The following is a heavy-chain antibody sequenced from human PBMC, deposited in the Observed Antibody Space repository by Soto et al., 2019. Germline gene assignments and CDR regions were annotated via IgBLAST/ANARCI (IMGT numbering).Heavy chain of an antibody. Sequence: SVKVSCKASGFTFTSSSLQWGRQARGQRPEWIGWIVVGSGNTNYAQKFQERVTITRDMSTSTAYMELSSLRSEDTAVYYCAARGCGGSCYYNYYYYMDVWGKGTTVTVSS. D-gene: IGHD2-15*01. CDR3: AARGCGGSCYYNYYYYMDV. CDR2: IVVGSGNT. V-gene: IGHV1-58*01. CDR1: GFTFTSSS. J-gene: IGHJ6*03.